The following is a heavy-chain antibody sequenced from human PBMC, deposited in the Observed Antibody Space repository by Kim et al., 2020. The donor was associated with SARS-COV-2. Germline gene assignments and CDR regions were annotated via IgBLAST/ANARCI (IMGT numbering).Heavy chain of an antibody. V-gene: IGHV4-34*01. Sequence: LKSRVTISVDPSKHQFSLKLSSVTAADTAVYYCARVRGGLRTVTKGPFDYWGQGTLVTVSS. CDR3: ARVRGGLRTVTKGPFDY. J-gene: IGHJ4*02. D-gene: IGHD4-17*01.